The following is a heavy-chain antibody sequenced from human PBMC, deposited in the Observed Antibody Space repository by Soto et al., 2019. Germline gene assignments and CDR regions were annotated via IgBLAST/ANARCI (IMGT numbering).Heavy chain of an antibody. D-gene: IGHD3-22*01. Sequence: ASVKVSCKASGYTFTSYDINWVRQATGQGLEWMGWMNPNSGNTGHAQKFQGRVTMTRNTSISTAYMELSSLRSEDTAVYYCARGWKLYYYDSSGSHQSDYWGQGTLVTVSS. CDR1: GYTFTSYD. CDR2: MNPNSGNT. V-gene: IGHV1-8*01. CDR3: ARGWKLYYYDSSGSHQSDY. J-gene: IGHJ4*02.